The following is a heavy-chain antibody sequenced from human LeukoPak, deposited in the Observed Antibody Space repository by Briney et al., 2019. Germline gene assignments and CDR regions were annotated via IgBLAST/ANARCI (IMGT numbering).Heavy chain of an antibody. D-gene: IGHD1-26*01. CDR3: ARDLSGDSIVGGTHYFDY. CDR1: GYSFTDYY. V-gene: IGHV1-2*02. J-gene: IGHJ4*02. CDR2: INPYSGAT. Sequence: GALVKVSCKASGYSFTDYYLLWVRQAPGQGLEWMGWINPYSGATKYAQKFQGRVTMTRDTSISTAYMEISRLTSDDTAVYYCARDLSGDSIVGGTHYFDYWGQGTLVTVSS.